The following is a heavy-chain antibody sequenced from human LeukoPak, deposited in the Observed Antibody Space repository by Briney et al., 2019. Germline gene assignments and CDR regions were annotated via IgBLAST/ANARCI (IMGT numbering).Heavy chain of an antibody. D-gene: IGHD2-21*02. CDR2: ISYSGST. V-gene: IGHV4-31*03. Sequence: PSETLSLTCTVFGGSLNSGSYYWSWIRQHPGKGLEWIGYISYSGSTYYNPSLKSRVSISGDTSKTQFSLNVNSVTAADTAVYYCARMPRGTVAVTPYYFDYWGQGTLVTVSS. CDR1: GGSLNSGSYY. J-gene: IGHJ4*02. CDR3: ARMPRGTVAVTPYYFDY.